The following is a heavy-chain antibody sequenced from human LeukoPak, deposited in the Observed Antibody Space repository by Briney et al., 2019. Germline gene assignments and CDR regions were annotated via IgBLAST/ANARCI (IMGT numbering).Heavy chain of an antibody. CDR1: GYSISSGYY. Sequence: SETPSLTCAVSGYSISSGYYWGWIRQAPGKGLEWIGSIYHSGSTHYNPSLKSRVTISVDTPKNQFSLKLNAVTAADTAVYYCARNGTSSYFDYWGQGTLATVSS. J-gene: IGHJ4*02. CDR3: ARNGTSSYFDY. CDR2: IYHSGST. D-gene: IGHD2-2*01. V-gene: IGHV4-38-2*01.